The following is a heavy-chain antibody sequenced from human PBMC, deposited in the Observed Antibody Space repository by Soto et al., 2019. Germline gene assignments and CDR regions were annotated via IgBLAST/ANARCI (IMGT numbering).Heavy chain of an antibody. J-gene: IGHJ4*02. V-gene: IGHV3-48*03. CDR1: GFTFSSYE. CDR3: ARESEDLTSNFDY. CDR2: ISSSGSTI. Sequence: GGSLRLSCAASGFTFSSYEMNWVRQAPGKGLEWVSYISSSGSTIYYADSVKGRFTISRDNAKNSLYLEMNSLRAEDTAVYYCARESEDLTSNFDYWGQGTLVTVSS.